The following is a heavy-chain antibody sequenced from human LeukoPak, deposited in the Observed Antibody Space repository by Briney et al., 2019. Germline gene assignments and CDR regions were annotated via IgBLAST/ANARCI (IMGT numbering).Heavy chain of an antibody. V-gene: IGHV1-46*01. Sequence: ASVKVSCKTSGYTFTTYYIHWVRQAPGQGLGWLGIISPSGGTTTYAQKFQGRVTMTRDTSTSTVYMELNTLRSEDTAVYYCARGSNYYYDVTADYPRYWGQGTLVTVSS. CDR1: GYTFTTYY. CDR3: ARGSNYYYDVTADYPRY. CDR2: ISPSGGTT. D-gene: IGHD3-22*01. J-gene: IGHJ4*02.